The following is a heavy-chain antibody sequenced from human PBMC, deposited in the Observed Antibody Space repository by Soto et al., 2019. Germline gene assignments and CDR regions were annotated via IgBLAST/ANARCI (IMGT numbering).Heavy chain of an antibody. CDR1: GFTFSSYS. Sequence: GGSLRLSCAASGFTFSSYSMNWVRQAPGKGLEWVSYSSSSSRTIYYADSVKGRFTISRDNAKNSLYLQVSSLRAEDTAVYFCARVIVGATYYFDYWGQGALVTVSS. CDR2: SSSSSRTI. D-gene: IGHD1-26*01. CDR3: ARVIVGATYYFDY. V-gene: IGHV3-48*01. J-gene: IGHJ4*02.